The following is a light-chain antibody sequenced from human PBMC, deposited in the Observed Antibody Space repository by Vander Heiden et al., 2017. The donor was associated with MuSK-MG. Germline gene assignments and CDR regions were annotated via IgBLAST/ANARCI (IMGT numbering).Light chain of an antibody. CDR2: DVS. CDR1: GSDVGRYNY. J-gene: IGLJ1*01. CDR3: NSYTTTSNAYV. Sequence: QSALTQPASVSGSPGQSITISCTGTGSDVGRYNYVSWYQQHPGEVPRLIIYDVSNRPSGVSYRFSGSKSGNTASLTISGLQAEDEADYYCNSYTTTSNAYVFGPGTKVTVL. V-gene: IGLV2-14*03.